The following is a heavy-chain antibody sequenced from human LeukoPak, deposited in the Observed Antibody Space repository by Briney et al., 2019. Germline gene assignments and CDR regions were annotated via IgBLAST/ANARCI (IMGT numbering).Heavy chain of an antibody. V-gene: IGHV3-7*01. CDR1: GFTFSNNW. Sequence: GGSLRLSCAASGFTFSNNWMSWVRQAPGKGLEWVANIKLDGSAKYYVDSAKGRFSISRDNAKNSLYLQMNSLRAEDTAVYYCARDTREGTFDYWGQGTLVTVSS. D-gene: IGHD1-26*01. CDR2: IKLDGSAK. CDR3: ARDTREGTFDY. J-gene: IGHJ4*02.